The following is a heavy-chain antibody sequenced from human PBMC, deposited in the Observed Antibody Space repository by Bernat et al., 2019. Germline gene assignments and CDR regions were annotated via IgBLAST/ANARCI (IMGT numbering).Heavy chain of an antibody. CDR1: GFTFSSYW. CDR3: ASEGNIVVVPAAGAVDY. CDR2: IKQDGSEK. V-gene: IGHV3-7*04. Sequence: EVQLVESGGGLVQPGGSLRLSCAASGFTFSSYWMSWVRQAPGKGLEWVANIKQDGSEKYYVDSVKGRFTISRDNAKNSLYLQMNSPRAEDTAVYYCASEGNIVVVPAAGAVDYWGQGTLVTVSS. D-gene: IGHD2-2*01. J-gene: IGHJ4*02.